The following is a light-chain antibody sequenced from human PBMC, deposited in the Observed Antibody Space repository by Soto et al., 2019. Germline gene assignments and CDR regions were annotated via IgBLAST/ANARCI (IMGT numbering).Light chain of an antibody. Sequence: VMTQSPATLSVSPGERATLSCRASQSLRSSLAWYQQKPGQAPRLLIYDASNRATGIPARFSGSGSGTDFTLTISSLEPEDVAVYYCQQRSNWPITFGQGTRLEIK. CDR2: DAS. V-gene: IGKV3-11*01. J-gene: IGKJ5*01. CDR3: QQRSNWPIT. CDR1: QSLRSS.